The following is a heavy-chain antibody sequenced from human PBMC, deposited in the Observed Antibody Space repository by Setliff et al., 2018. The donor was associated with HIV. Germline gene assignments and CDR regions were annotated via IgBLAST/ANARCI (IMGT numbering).Heavy chain of an antibody. CDR3: ATSSRIYYYSYMDV. V-gene: IGHV1-2*02. D-gene: IGHD2-2*01. CDR1: GYTFTGYY. Sequence: ASVKVSCKASGYTFTGYYMHWVRQAPGQGLEWMGWIDPNGGGTKYAQKFQGRVTLTTDTSISTAYMELSRLRSDDTALYFCATSSRIYYYSYMDVWGKGTTVTVSS. CDR2: IDPNGGGT. J-gene: IGHJ6*03.